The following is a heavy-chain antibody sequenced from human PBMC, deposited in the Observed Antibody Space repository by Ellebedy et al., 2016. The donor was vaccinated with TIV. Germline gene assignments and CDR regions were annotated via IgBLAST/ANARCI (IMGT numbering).Heavy chain of an antibody. CDR2: ITNDGSET. CDR3: ARVAPLGDYDSSDYYAMDV. CDR1: GFTFSNYW. J-gene: IGHJ6*02. V-gene: IGHV3-74*01. Sequence: GESLKISXAASGFTFSNYWMHWVRQAPGKGLVWVSRITNDGSETRYADSVKGRFTISRDNSKNTVYLQMNSLRTEDTAVYYCARVAPLGDYDSSDYYAMDVWGQGTTVTVSS. D-gene: IGHD3-22*01.